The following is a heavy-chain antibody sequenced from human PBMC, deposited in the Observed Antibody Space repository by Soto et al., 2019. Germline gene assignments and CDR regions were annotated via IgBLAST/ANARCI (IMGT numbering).Heavy chain of an antibody. CDR2: ISGSGGST. V-gene: IGHV3-23*01. D-gene: IGHD3-3*01. CDR1: GVTFSSYA. J-gene: IGHJ6*03. Sequence: EVQLLESGGGLVQPGGSLRLSCAASGVTFSSYAMSWVRQAPGKGLEWVSAISGSGGSTYYADSVKGRFTISRDNSKNTLYLQMNSLRAEDTAVYYCAKIPITIFGVVIIPYYYYMDVWGKGTTVTVSS. CDR3: AKIPITIFGVVIIPYYYYMDV.